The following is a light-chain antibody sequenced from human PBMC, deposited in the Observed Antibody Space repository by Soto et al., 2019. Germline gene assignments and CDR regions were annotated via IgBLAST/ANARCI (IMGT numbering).Light chain of an antibody. CDR1: QTISSW. V-gene: IGKV1-39*01. J-gene: IGKJ4*01. CDR3: QQSYSTLALT. Sequence: DIQMTQSPSTLSGSVGDRVTITCRASQTISSWLAWYQQKPGKAPKLLIYGASSLGSEVPSRFNGSGSGTHFTLTITSLQREDSATYFCQQSYSTLALTFGGGTKVDIK. CDR2: GAS.